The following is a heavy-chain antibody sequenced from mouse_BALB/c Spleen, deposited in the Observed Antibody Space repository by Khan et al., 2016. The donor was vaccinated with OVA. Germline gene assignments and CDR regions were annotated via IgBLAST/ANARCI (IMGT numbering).Heavy chain of an antibody. Sequence: QIRLQQSGTELTRPGASVKLSCKASGYTFTNYWMQWVKQRPGQGLKWIGSINPYDGNTRYTHKFKGKSTFTSDKSSSTAYMQLSSFASEDSASYFCVRGGVTTGYFDYWGQGTILTVSA. CDR3: VRGGVTTGYFDY. J-gene: IGHJ2*01. V-gene: IGHV1-87*01. CDR2: INPYDGNT. CDR1: GYTFTNYW. D-gene: IGHD1-1*01.